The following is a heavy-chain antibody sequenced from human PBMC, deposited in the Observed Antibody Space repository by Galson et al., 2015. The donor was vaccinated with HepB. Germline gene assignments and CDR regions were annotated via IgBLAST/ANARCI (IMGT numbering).Heavy chain of an antibody. J-gene: IGHJ5*02. CDR1: GYTFTSYY. CDR3: ARAAYYYDSSGYHNNWFDP. D-gene: IGHD3-22*01. V-gene: IGHV1-46*04. Sequence: SVKVSCKASGYTFTSYYMHWVRQAPGQGLEWMGIINPSGGSTSYAQKLQGRVTMTRDTSTSTVYMELSSLRSEDTAVYYCARAAYYYDSSGYHNNWFDPWGQGTLVTVSS. CDR2: INPSGGST.